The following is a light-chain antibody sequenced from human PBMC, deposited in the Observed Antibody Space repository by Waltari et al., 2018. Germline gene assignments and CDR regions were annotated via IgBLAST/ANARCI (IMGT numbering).Light chain of an antibody. CDR1: QSVLYSSNNKNY. Sequence: DIVMTQSPDSLAVSLGERATINCKSSQSVLYSSNNKNYLAWYQQKPGQPPKLLIYWASTRESGVPDRFSGSGSGTDFTLTISSLRAEDVAVYYCQQYYSTLRTFGQGTKVEIK. CDR3: QQYYSTLRT. CDR2: WAS. V-gene: IGKV4-1*01. J-gene: IGKJ1*01.